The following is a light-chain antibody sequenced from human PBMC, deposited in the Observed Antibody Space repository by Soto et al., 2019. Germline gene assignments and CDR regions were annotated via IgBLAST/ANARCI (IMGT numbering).Light chain of an antibody. CDR3: QQSYSITT. CDR2: GAS. Sequence: DIQMTQSPSSLSASVGDRVTITCRASQSIGGYLNWYQQKPGKAPKLLIFGASSFQSGVPSRFSGSGSGTDFTLTITSLQPEDIATYYCQQSYSITTFVHGTKVDIK. V-gene: IGKV1-39*01. J-gene: IGKJ1*01. CDR1: QSIGGY.